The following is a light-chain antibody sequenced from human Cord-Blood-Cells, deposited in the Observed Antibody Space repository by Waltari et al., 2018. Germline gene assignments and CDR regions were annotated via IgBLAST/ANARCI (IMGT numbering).Light chain of an antibody. Sequence: ISCRSSQSLLHSNGYNYLDWYLQKPGQSPQLLIYLGSNRASGVPDRFSGSGSGTDFTLKISRVEAEDVGVYYCMQALQTPTFGGGTKVEIK. CDR3: MQALQTPT. V-gene: IGKV2-28*01. CDR1: QSLLHSNGYNY. CDR2: LGS. J-gene: IGKJ4*01.